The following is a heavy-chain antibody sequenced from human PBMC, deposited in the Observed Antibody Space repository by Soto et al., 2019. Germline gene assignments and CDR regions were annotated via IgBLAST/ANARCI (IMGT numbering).Heavy chain of an antibody. J-gene: IGHJ4*02. CDR1: GFIFNDYY. V-gene: IGHV3-11*06. CDR2: ISGSSGSK. D-gene: IGHD4-17*01. CDR3: ARYAAEVTTFFDQ. Sequence: GSLRLSCAASGFIFNDYYMSWIRQAPGKGLEWLSNISGSSGSKKYADAGKGRFTISRDNAKKSLYLEMHSLRAEDTAMYYCARYAAEVTTFFDQWGQGTPVTVSS.